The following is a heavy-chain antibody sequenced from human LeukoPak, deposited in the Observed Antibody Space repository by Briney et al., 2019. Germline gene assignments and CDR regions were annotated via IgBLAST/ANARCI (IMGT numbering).Heavy chain of an antibody. Sequence: GGSLRLSCAASRFTFDDYAMHWVRQAPGKGLEWASSISWNSGSIGYADSVKGRFTISRDNAKNSLYLQMNSLRAEDTAFYYCAKGRYSGSYQYFDYWGQGTLVTVSS. D-gene: IGHD1-26*01. CDR2: ISWNSGSI. J-gene: IGHJ4*02. V-gene: IGHV3-9*01. CDR1: RFTFDDYA. CDR3: AKGRYSGSYQYFDY.